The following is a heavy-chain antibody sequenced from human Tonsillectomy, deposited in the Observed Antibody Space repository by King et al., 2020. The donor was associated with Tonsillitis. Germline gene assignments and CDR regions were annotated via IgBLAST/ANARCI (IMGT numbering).Heavy chain of an antibody. CDR2: IYPGDYDI. CDR1: GYSFTNYW. CDR3: ATLSPSTLGAFDI. Sequence: QLVQSGAEVKKPGESLKISCKGSGYSFTNYWIGWVRQMPGKGLEWMGIIYPGDYDIRYSPSFQGQVTISADKSISTAYLQWSSLKASDTAMYYCATLSPSTLGAFDIWGQGTMVTVSS. J-gene: IGHJ3*02. D-gene: IGHD3-16*01. V-gene: IGHV5-51*03.